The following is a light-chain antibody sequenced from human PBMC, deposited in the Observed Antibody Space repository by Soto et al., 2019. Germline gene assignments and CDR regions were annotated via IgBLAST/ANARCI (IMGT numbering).Light chain of an antibody. CDR1: QSVNNN. CDR2: DAS. J-gene: IGKJ4*01. CDR3: QQYYNCPLT. V-gene: IGKV3-15*01. Sequence: EIVMTQSPATLSVSPGERATLSCRASQSVNNNLAWYQQKPGQAPKLLIYDASTRDTGVPARFSGSGSGTKVVLIISSLQPEDFVVYYYQQYYNCPLTFGGGTKVEIK.